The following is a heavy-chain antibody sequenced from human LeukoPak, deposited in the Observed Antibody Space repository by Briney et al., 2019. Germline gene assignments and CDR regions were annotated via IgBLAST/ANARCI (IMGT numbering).Heavy chain of an antibody. V-gene: IGHV3-33*06. CDR2: IWYDGSNK. Sequence: PGGSLRLSCAASGFTFSSYGMHWVRQAPGKGLEWVAVIWYDGSNKYYADSVKGRFTISRDNSKNTLYLQMNSLRAEDTAVYYCAQQPVLGAVDYWGQGTLVTVSS. J-gene: IGHJ4*02. D-gene: IGHD1-26*01. CDR1: GFTFSSYG. CDR3: AQQPVLGAVDY.